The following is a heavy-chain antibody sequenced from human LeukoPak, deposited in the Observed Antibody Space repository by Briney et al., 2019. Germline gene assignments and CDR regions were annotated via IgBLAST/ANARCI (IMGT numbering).Heavy chain of an antibody. V-gene: IGHV3-23*01. Sequence: GGSLRLSCTASGLTFSTYALSWVRQTPGKGLEWLSVISATGSTTYYADSVRGRFTISRDNSKNTLYLQMNSLRADDTAVYYCAKSVGYNFWSGYFDYRGQGTLVTVSS. CDR1: GLTFSTYA. D-gene: IGHD3-3*01. J-gene: IGHJ4*02. CDR2: ISATGSTT. CDR3: AKSVGYNFWSGYFDY.